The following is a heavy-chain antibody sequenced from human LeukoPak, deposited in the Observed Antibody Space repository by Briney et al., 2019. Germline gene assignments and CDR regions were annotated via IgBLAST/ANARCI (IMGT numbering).Heavy chain of an antibody. J-gene: IGHJ6*03. CDR3: ARSPTSYSSSKFGYYYMDV. Sequence: GASVKVSCKASGGTFSSYAISWVRQAPGQGLEWMGGIIPIFGTANYAQKFQGRVTITADESTSTAYMELSSLRSEDTAVYYCARSPTSYSSSKFGYYYMDVWGKGTTVTISS. CDR2: IIPIFGTA. CDR1: GGTFSSYA. V-gene: IGHV1-69*13. D-gene: IGHD6-13*01.